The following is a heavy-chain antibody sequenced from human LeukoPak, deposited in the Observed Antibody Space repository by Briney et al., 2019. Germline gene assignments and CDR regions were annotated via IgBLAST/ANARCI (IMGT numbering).Heavy chain of an antibody. CDR3: ARVRSFGGVIVS. CDR1: GGSFSPYY. V-gene: IGHV4-34*01. Sequence: SETLSLTCAVYGGSFSPYYWSWIRQPPGKGLEWIGEINHSGSTNYNPSLKSRVTISVDTSKNQFSLKLSSVTAADTAVYYCARVRSFGGVIVSWGQGTLVTVSS. D-gene: IGHD3-16*02. J-gene: IGHJ4*02. CDR2: INHSGST.